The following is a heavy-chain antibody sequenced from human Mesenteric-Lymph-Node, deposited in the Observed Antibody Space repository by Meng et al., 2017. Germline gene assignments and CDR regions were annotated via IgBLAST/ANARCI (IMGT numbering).Heavy chain of an antibody. CDR1: GYSFTSYW. J-gene: IGHJ4*02. CDR2: IYPGDSDT. V-gene: IGHV5-51*01. CDR3: ARGYYYGSGPLRYYFDY. Sequence: KVSCKGSGYSFTSYWIGWVRQMPGKGLEWMGIIYPGDSDTRYSPSFRGQVTISADKSISTAYLQWSSLKASDTAMYYCARGYYYGSGPLRYYFDYWGQGTLVTVSS. D-gene: IGHD3-10*01.